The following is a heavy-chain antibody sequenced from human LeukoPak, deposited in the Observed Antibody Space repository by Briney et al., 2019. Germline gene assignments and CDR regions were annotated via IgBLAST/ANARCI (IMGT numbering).Heavy chain of an antibody. V-gene: IGHV3-30-3*01. CDR1: GLTGSHNY. Sequence: SGGSLRLSCAASGLTGSHNYVSWVRQAPGKGLEWVAVISYDGSNKYYADSVKGRFTISRDNSKNTLYLQMNSLRAEDTAVYYCARDFHRGYCSSTSCYGSSQGGHYYYYGMDVWGQGTTVTVSS. CDR2: ISYDGSNK. CDR3: ARDFHRGYCSSTSCYGSSQGGHYYYYGMDV. J-gene: IGHJ6*02. D-gene: IGHD2-2*01.